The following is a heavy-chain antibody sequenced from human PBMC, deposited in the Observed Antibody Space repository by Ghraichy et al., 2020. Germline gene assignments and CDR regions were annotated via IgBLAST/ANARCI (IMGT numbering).Heavy chain of an antibody. Sequence: GSLRLSCAASGFTFSSYSMNWVRQAPGKGLEWVSSISSSSSYIYYADSVKGRFTISRDNAKNSLYLQMNSLRAEDTAVYYCARDPRSSSWCPTSWFDPWGQGTLVTVSS. J-gene: IGHJ5*02. CDR1: GFTFSSYS. V-gene: IGHV3-21*01. D-gene: IGHD6-13*01. CDR3: ARDPRSSSWCPTSWFDP. CDR2: ISSSSSYI.